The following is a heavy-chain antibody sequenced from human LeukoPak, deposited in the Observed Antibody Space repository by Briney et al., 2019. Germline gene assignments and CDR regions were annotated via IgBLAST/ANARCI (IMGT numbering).Heavy chain of an antibody. CDR1: GFTFSSYA. CDR3: AKERIVGAIGYFDY. Sequence: GGSLRLSCAASGFTFSSYAMSWVRQAPGKGLEWVSGISNIGGSTYYADSVKGRFTISRDNSKNKLNLQMNSLRAEDTAVYYCAKERIVGAIGYFDYWGQGTLVTVSS. J-gene: IGHJ4*02. V-gene: IGHV3-23*01. CDR2: ISNIGGST. D-gene: IGHD1-26*01.